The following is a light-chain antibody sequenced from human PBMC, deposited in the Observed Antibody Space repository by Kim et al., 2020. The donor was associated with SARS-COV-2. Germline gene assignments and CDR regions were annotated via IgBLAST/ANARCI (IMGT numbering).Light chain of an antibody. CDR3: NSRDNSGSHLI. CDR2: GKT. V-gene: IGLV3-19*01. Sequence: SSELTQDPAMSVALGQTARITCQGDSLRTYSASWYQQKPGQAPVLVIFGKTNRPSGIPDRFSGSGSGNTASLIVSGAQAEDEADYYCNSRDNSGSHLIFGGGTKLTVL. J-gene: IGLJ2*01. CDR1: SLRTYS.